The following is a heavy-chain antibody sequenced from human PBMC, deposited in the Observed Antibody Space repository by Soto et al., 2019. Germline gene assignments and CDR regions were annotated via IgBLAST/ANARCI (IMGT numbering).Heavy chain of an antibody. CDR2: IKPNSGGT. J-gene: IGHJ3*02. V-gene: IGHV1-2*04. Sequence: GASVKVSCKASGYTFTGYYMHWVRQAPGQGLEWMGWIKPNSGGTNYAQKFQGWVTMTRDTSISTAYMELSRLRSDDTAVYYCARDSDCSSTSCLNAFDIWGQGTMVTVSS. CDR3: ARDSDCSSTSCLNAFDI. CDR1: GYTFTGYY. D-gene: IGHD2-2*01.